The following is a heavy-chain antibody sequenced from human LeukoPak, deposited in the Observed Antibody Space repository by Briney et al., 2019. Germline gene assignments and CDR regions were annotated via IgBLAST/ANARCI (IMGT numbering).Heavy chain of an antibody. V-gene: IGHV3-23*01. D-gene: IGHD2-2*01. Sequence: GGSLRLSCAASGFTFSTYAMSWVRQAPGKGLEWVSTISGSGGSTYYADSVKGRFTISRDNAKNTLYLQMNSLRAEDTAVYYCARDRYCSSASCYGGDYWGQGTLVTVSS. CDR2: ISGSGGST. J-gene: IGHJ4*02. CDR3: ARDRYCSSASCYGGDY. CDR1: GFTFSTYA.